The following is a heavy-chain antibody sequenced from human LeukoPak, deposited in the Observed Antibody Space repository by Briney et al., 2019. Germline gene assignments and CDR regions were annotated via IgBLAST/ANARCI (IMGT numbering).Heavy chain of an antibody. CDR3: ALHELGDLGDY. D-gene: IGHD1-7*01. CDR2: INGDGSDT. Sequence: GGSLRLSCAASGFTFSSYWMHWVRQAPGKGLVWVAQINGDGSDTSYADSMKGRFTISRDNSKNTLHLQMNSLRAEDTAVYYCALHELGDLGDYWGQGTLVTVSS. V-gene: IGHV3-74*01. CDR1: GFTFSSYW. J-gene: IGHJ4*02.